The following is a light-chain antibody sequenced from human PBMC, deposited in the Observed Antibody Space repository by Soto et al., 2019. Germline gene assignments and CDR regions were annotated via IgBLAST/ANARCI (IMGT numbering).Light chain of an antibody. J-gene: IGKJ1*01. CDR2: GAS. CDR3: HHYET. CDR1: LSVSRN. Sequence: EIVMTQSASTLSGSAGERATLSCRASLSVSRNLGWYQQKPGQSPRLLMYGASIRAAGVPDRFSGSGSGTEFTLTISRLEPEDFTVYYCHHYETFGQGTKVDIK. V-gene: IGKV3D-15*01.